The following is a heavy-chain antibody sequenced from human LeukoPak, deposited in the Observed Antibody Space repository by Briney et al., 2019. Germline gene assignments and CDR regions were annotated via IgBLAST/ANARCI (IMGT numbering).Heavy chain of an antibody. V-gene: IGHV3-23*01. Sequence: GGSLRPSCAASGFTFSSYAMSWVRQAPGKGLEWVSAISGSGGMTYYADSVKGRFTISRDNSKNTLDLQMNSLRAEDTAVYYCARDLRTGTLHDYWGQGTLVTVSS. CDR3: ARDLRTGTLHDY. D-gene: IGHD1-1*01. J-gene: IGHJ4*02. CDR1: GFTFSSYA. CDR2: ISGSGGMT.